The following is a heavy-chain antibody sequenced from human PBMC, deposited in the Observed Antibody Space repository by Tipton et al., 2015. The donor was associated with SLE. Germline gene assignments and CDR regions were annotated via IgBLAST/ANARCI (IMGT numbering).Heavy chain of an antibody. CDR2: IYYSGST. CDR1: GGSISSHY. Sequence: TLSLTCTVSGGSISSHYWSWIRQPPGKGLEWIGYIYYSGSTNYNPSLKSRVTISVDTSKNQFSLKLSSVTAADTAVYYCAKDLSSGWPGDYWGQGTLVTVSS. D-gene: IGHD6-19*01. V-gene: IGHV4-59*11. J-gene: IGHJ4*02. CDR3: AKDLSSGWPGDY.